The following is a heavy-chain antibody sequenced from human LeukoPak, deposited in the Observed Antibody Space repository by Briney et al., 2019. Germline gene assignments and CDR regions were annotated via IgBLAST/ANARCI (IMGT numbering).Heavy chain of an antibody. CDR1: GGSISSSSYY. V-gene: IGHV4-39*01. J-gene: IGHJ3*02. CDR3: ARQEWLVLGGAFDI. D-gene: IGHD6-19*01. Sequence: SETLSLTCTASGGSISSSSYYWGWIRQPPGKGPEWIGNIYYSGSTYYNPSLKSRVTISVDTSKNQFSLKLSSVTAADTAVYYCARQEWLVLGGAFDIWGQGTMVTVSS. CDR2: IYYSGST.